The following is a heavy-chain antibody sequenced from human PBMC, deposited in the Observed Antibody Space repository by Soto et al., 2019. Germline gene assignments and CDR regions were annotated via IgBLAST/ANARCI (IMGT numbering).Heavy chain of an antibody. Sequence: GGSLRLSCAASGFTFSSYGMHWVRQAPGKGLEWVAVISYDGSNKYYADSVKGRFTISRDNSKNTLYLQMNSLRAEDTAVYYCAKDLHTYCSSTSCYVFDYWGQGTLVTVSS. CDR2: ISYDGSNK. D-gene: IGHD2-2*01. V-gene: IGHV3-30*18. CDR3: AKDLHTYCSSTSCYVFDY. J-gene: IGHJ4*02. CDR1: GFTFSSYG.